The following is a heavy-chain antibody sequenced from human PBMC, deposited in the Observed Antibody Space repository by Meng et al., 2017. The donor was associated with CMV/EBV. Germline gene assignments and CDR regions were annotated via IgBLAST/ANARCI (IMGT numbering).Heavy chain of an antibody. J-gene: IGHJ4*02. V-gene: IGHV1-18*01. CDR3: ARDGVSIVGATTVDY. D-gene: IGHD1-26*01. Sequence: GGSLRLSCKASGYTFTSYGISWVRQAPGQGLEWMGWISAYNGNTNYAQKLQGRVTMTTDTSTSTAYMELRSLRSDDTAVYYCARDGVSIVGATTVDYWGQGTLVTVSS. CDR2: ISAYNGNT. CDR1: GYTFTSYG.